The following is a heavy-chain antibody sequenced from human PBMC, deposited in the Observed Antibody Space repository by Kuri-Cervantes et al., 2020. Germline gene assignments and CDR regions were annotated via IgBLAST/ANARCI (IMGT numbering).Heavy chain of an antibody. J-gene: IGHJ4*02. V-gene: IGHV3-48*03. CDR3: VRGGAVGTRAWGY. D-gene: IGHD6-13*01. CDR2: ISSNTI. CDR1: GVSFSSYE. Sequence: GGSLRLSCAASGVSFSSYEMNWVRQAPGKGLEWVSYISSNTIYYADSVKGRFTISRDNAKNSLYLQMNSLRAEDTAVYYCVRGGAVGTRAWGYWGQGTLVTVSS.